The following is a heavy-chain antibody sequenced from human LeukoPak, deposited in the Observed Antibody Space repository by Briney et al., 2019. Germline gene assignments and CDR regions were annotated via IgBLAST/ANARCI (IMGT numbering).Heavy chain of an antibody. V-gene: IGHV3-23*01. J-gene: IGHJ4*02. D-gene: IGHD3-22*01. Sequence: GGSLRLSCAASGFTFSSYAMNWVRQAPGKGLEWVSVISGSGGSTYSADSVKGRFTISRDNSKNTLYLQMNSLRAEDTAVYYCAKDRFPYDNSGSLHYFDYWGQGTLVTVAS. CDR2: ISGSGGST. CDR1: GFTFSSYA. CDR3: AKDRFPYDNSGSLHYFDY.